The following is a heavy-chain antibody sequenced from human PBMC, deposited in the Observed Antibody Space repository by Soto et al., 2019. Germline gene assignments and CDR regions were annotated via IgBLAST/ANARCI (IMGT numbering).Heavy chain of an antibody. Sequence: QVQLVQSGAEVKKPGSSVKVSCKASGGTLSCYTISWVRQAPGQGLEWMGRIIPILGIANYAQKFQGRVTITADKSTSTAYMELSSLRSEDTAVYYCARNSIAGNWFDPWGQGTLVTVSS. D-gene: IGHD6-13*01. J-gene: IGHJ5*02. CDR1: GGTLSCYT. V-gene: IGHV1-69*02. CDR3: ARNSIAGNWFDP. CDR2: IIPILGIA.